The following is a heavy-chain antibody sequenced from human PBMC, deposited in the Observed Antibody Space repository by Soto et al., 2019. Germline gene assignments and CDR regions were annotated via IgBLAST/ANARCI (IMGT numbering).Heavy chain of an antibody. D-gene: IGHD5-18*01. CDR1: GFTFSSYA. CDR3: TSDTARVYYGMDV. V-gene: IGHV3-23*01. Sequence: PGGSLRLSCAASGFTFSSYAMSWVRQAPGKGLEWVSAISGSGGRTYYADSVKGRFTISRDNSKNTLYLQMNSLKTEDTAVYYCTSDTARVYYGMDVWGQGTTVTVSS. CDR2: ISGSGGRT. J-gene: IGHJ6*02.